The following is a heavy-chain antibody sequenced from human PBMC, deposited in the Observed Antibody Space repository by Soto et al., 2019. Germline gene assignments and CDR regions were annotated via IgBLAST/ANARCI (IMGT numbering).Heavy chain of an antibody. J-gene: IGHJ4*02. CDR1: GYSFTIYW. D-gene: IGHD4-17*01. V-gene: IGHV5-10-1*01. CDR2: IDPSDSYT. Sequence: PGESLKISCNGSGYSFTIYWISWVRQMPGKGLEWMGRIDPSDSYTNYSPSFQGHVTISADKSISTAYLQWSSLKASDTAMYYCARRHYGDYPFDYWGQGTLVTVSS. CDR3: ARRHYGDYPFDY.